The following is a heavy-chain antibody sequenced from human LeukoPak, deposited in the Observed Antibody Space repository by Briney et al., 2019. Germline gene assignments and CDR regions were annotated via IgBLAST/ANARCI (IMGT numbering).Heavy chain of an antibody. CDR2: MNSNSGNT. D-gene: IGHD6-25*01. V-gene: IGHV1-8*01. CDR3: ARAIESQLSAKHWYFDL. J-gene: IGHJ2*01. Sequence: GASVKVSCKASGYIFTNYDINWVRQATGQGLEWVGWMNSNSGNTGYGQKFQGRITLTRDTAISTAYMELTSLRYEDTAVYYCARAIESQLSAKHWYFDLWGRGTLVTVSS. CDR1: GYIFTNYD.